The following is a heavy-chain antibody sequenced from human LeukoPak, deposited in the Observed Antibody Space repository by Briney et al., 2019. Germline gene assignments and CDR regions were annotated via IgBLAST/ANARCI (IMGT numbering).Heavy chain of an antibody. Sequence: GGSLRLSCAASEFTFSSNAMSWVRQAPGKGLEWVSAISGSGDSTYYADSVKGRFTISRDNSKNTLYLQMNSLRAEDTAAYYCARTRKWNDSWGQGTLVTVSS. CDR3: ARTRKWNDS. J-gene: IGHJ4*02. CDR2: ISGSGDST. V-gene: IGHV3-23*01. D-gene: IGHD1-1*01. CDR1: EFTFSSNA.